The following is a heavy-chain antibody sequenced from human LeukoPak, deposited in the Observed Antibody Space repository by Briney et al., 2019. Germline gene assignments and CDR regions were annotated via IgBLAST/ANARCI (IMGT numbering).Heavy chain of an antibody. CDR2: INQDGSQK. V-gene: IGHV3-7*03. Sequence: GGSLRLSCAGSGFTFSSHWIGWVRQAPGKGLEWVAHINQDGSQKYYVDSVKGRFTISRDNAKNSLYLQMNSLRAEDTAVYYCARDLTEGSNWFDPWGQGTLVTVSS. CDR1: GFTFSSHW. J-gene: IGHJ5*02. CDR3: ARDLTEGSNWFDP.